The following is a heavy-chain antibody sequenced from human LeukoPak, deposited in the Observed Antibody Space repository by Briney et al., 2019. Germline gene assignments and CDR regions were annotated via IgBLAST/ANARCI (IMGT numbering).Heavy chain of an antibody. D-gene: IGHD3-16*02. CDR2: ISNRGRT. Sequence: PSQTLSLTCTVSGGSISSGDYYWSWIRQHPGKGLEWIGYISNRGRTYYNPSLKSRLTISVDTSKNQFSLKLSSVTAADTAVYHCARVSRLGDLSLGYWGQGTLVTVSS. CDR3: ARVSRLGDLSLGY. J-gene: IGHJ4*02. CDR1: GGSISSGDYY. V-gene: IGHV4-31*03.